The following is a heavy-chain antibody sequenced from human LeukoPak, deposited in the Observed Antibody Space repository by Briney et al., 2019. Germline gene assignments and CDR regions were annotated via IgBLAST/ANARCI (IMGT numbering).Heavy chain of an antibody. Sequence: SVKVSCKASGGTFSSYAISWVRQAPGQGLEWMGGIIPIFGTANYAQKFQGRVTITADKSTSTAYMELSSPRSEDTAVYYCAWGAAAASNWFDPWGQGTLVTVSS. J-gene: IGHJ5*02. CDR2: IIPIFGTA. V-gene: IGHV1-69*06. CDR1: GGTFSSYA. D-gene: IGHD6-13*01. CDR3: AWGAAAASNWFDP.